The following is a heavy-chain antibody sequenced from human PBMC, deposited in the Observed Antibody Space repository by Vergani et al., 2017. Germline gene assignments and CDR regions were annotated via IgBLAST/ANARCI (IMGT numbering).Heavy chain of an antibody. CDR1: GGSFSGYY. V-gene: IGHV4-34*11. CDR3: ARVMSDSSGYPVFYFDY. J-gene: IGHJ4*02. D-gene: IGHD3-22*01. CDR2: IYYSGST. Sequence: QVQLQQWGAGLLKPSETLSLTCAVYGGSFSGYYWSWIRQPPGKGLEWIGYIYYSGSTNYNPSLKSRVTISVDTSKNQFSLKLSSVTAADTAVYYCARVMSDSSGYPVFYFDYWGQGTLVTVSS.